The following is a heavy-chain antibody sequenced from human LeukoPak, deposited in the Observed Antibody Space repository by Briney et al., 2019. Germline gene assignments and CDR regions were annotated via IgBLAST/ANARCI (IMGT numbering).Heavy chain of an antibody. Sequence: GGSLRLSCSASGFTFSRYAMHWVRQAPGKGLEYVSGISSNGGSTDYADSVKGRFTISKDNSKNTLYLQMNSLRAEDTAVYYCAKRGYYYDSGTYYYFDYWGQGTLVTVSS. CDR2: ISSNGGST. V-gene: IGHV3-64D*06. CDR1: GFTFSRYA. D-gene: IGHD3-22*01. J-gene: IGHJ4*02. CDR3: AKRGYYYDSGTYYYFDY.